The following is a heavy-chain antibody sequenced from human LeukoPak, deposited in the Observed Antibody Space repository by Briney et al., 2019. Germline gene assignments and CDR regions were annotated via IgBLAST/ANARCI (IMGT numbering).Heavy chain of an antibody. V-gene: IGHV1-8*01. D-gene: IGHD6-19*01. J-gene: IGHJ6*02. CDR1: GYTFTSYD. CDR3: ARVPPIEWLPSIWNYYYYYGMDV. Sequence: ASVKVSCKASGYTFTSYDINWVRQATGQGLEWMGWMNPNSGNTGYAQKFQGRVTMTRNTSISTAYMELSSLRSEDTAVYYCARVPPIEWLPSIWNYYYYYGMDVWGQGTTVTVSS. CDR2: MNPNSGNT.